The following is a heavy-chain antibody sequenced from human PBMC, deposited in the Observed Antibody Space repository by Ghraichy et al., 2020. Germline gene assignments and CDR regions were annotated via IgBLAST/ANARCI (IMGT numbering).Heavy chain of an antibody. V-gene: IGHV4-59*08. CDR1: GGPIDSFY. Sequence: SETLSLNCTVSGGPIDSFYWSWIRQPPGKGLEWIGYMYYSGSGNYNPSLKSRVTISVDTSKKQFSLKLNSVTAADTAVYYCAGSGHYYHLVVWGEGTIVTVFS. J-gene: IGHJ4*02. CDR3: AGSGHYYHLVV. CDR2: MYYSGSG. D-gene: IGHD3-22*01.